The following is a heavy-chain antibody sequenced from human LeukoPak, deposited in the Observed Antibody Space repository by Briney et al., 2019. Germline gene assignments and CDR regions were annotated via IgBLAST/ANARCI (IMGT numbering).Heavy chain of an antibody. Sequence: PSETLSLTCTVSGGSISSSSYYWGWIRQPPGKGLEWIGSIYYSGSTYYNPSLKSRVTISVDTSKNQFSLKLSSVTAADTAVYYCARQVYSYGFDFDYWGQGTLVTVSS. V-gene: IGHV4-39*01. J-gene: IGHJ4*02. CDR1: GGSISSSSYY. CDR3: ARQVYSYGFDFDY. CDR2: IYYSGST. D-gene: IGHD5-18*01.